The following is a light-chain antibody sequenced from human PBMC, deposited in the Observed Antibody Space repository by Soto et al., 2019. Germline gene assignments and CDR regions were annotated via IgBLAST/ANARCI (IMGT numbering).Light chain of an antibody. J-gene: IGKJ2*01. CDR1: QSVRSS. CDR2: DAS. V-gene: IGKV3-15*01. CDR3: QQYNSSPRT. Sequence: ETRMTQSPATLSVSPGERATLSCRASQSVRSSLAWYQQRPGQAPWLLIYDASFRATGISARFSGSGSGTEFTLTISSLQSEDFAVYYCQQYNSSPRTFGQGTKLEI.